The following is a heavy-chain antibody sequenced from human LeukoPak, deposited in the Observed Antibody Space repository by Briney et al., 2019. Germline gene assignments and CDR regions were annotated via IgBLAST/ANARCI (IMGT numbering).Heavy chain of an antibody. V-gene: IGHV4-61*02. CDR2: IYTSGST. CDR3: ARETLQFSFDY. J-gene: IGHJ4*02. CDR1: GGSISSGSYY. Sequence: SETLSLTCTVSGGSISSGSYYWSWIRQPAGKGLEWIGRIYTSGSTNYNPSLKSRVTISVDTSKNQISLKLSSVTAADTAVYYCARETLQFSFDYWGQGTLVTVSS. D-gene: IGHD4-11*01.